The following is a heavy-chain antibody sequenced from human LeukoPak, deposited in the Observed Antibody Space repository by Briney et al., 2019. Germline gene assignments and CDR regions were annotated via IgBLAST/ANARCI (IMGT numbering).Heavy chain of an antibody. Sequence: GSLRLSCAASGFTFRSYEMNWVRQAPGKGLDWVSILCGGSAFYSDSVKGRFSISRDNSRNTLFLQLNSLRVEDTAVYYCARHTFTLSRPLDSWGQGTLVTVS. CDR2: LCGGSA. J-gene: IGHJ4*02. CDR1: GFTFRSYE. D-gene: IGHD3-22*01. CDR3: ARHTFTLSRPLDS. V-gene: IGHV3-66*04.